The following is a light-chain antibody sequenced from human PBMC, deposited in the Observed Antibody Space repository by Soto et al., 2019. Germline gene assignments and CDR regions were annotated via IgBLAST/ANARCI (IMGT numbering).Light chain of an antibody. CDR1: QNIERW. V-gene: IGKV1-27*01. J-gene: IGKJ4*01. CDR2: AAS. Sequence: DIQMAQSPSTLSASVGDRVTITCRASQNIERWLAWYQQKPGKVPKLLIYAASTLQSGVPSRFSGSGSGTDFTLTISSLQPEDVATYYCQKYNSAPLTFGGGTKVDIK. CDR3: QKYNSAPLT.